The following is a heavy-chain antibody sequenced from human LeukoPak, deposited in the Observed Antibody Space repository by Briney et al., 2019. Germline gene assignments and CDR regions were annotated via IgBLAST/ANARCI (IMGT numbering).Heavy chain of an antibody. CDR1: GFTFNIYG. Sequence: GGSLRLSCAASGFTFNIYGMNWVRQAPGKGPEWVSYIGHRSIDIHYADSVKGRFPISRDNAKNSLYLQMSSLRAEDTAEYFCARASRNGYDYWGRGTLVTVSS. J-gene: IGHJ4*02. CDR2: IGHRSIDI. CDR3: ARASRNGYDY. D-gene: IGHD5-24*01. V-gene: IGHV3-21*05.